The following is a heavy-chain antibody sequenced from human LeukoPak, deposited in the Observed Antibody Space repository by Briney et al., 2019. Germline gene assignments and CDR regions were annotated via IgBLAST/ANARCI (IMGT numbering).Heavy chain of an antibody. CDR1: GFTFSSYG. D-gene: IGHD5-18*01. CDR3: AKSVSSKIDTAMINYYYYYMDV. J-gene: IGHJ6*03. CDR2: IRYDGSNK. Sequence: PGGSLRLSCAASGFTFSSYGMHWVRQAPGKGLEWVAFIRYDGSNKYYADSVKGRFTISRDNSKNTLYLQMNSLRAEDTAVYYCAKSVSSKIDTAMINYYYYYMDVWGKGTTVTISS. V-gene: IGHV3-30*02.